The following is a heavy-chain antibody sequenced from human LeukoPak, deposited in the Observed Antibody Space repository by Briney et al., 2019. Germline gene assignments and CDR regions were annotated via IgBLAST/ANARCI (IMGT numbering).Heavy chain of an antibody. CDR2: IYTSGST. Sequence: SETLSLTCTVSGNSFGDYYWSWIRQPAGKGLEWIGRIYTSGSTTYNPSLKSRVTMSVDTSKNQFSLKLSSVTAADTAVYYCAREGGYSYFHTPWYFDLWGRGTLVTVSS. CDR1: GNSFGDYY. J-gene: IGHJ2*01. V-gene: IGHV4-4*07. D-gene: IGHD5-18*01. CDR3: AREGGYSYFHTPWYFDL.